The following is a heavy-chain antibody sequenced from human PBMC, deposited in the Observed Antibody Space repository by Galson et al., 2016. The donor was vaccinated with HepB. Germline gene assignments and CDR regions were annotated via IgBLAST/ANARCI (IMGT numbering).Heavy chain of an antibody. D-gene: IGHD3-22*01. J-gene: IGHJ5*02. V-gene: IGHV1-18*01. Sequence: SVKVSCKASGYTFTSHGISWVRQAPGEGLEWMGWISAYSGNTNYAQKFQGRVTMTTDTSTSTVYMELRSLRSDDTAVYYCARTGGYDSSGYYYPDNWFDPWGQGTLVTVSS. CDR3: ARTGGYDSSGYYYPDNWFDP. CDR2: ISAYSGNT. CDR1: GYTFTSHG.